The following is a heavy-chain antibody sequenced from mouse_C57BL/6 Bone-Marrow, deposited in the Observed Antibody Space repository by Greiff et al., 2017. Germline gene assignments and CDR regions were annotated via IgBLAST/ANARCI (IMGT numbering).Heavy chain of an antibody. CDR2: ISSGSSTI. J-gene: IGHJ4*01. V-gene: IGHV5-17*01. CDR1: GFTFSDYG. CDR3: ARGGPPRAMDY. Sequence: EVMLVESGGGLVKPGGSLKLSCAASGFTFSDYGMHWVRQAPEKGLEWVAYISSGSSTIYYADTVKGRFTISRDNAKNTVFLQMTSLRSEDTAMYYCARGGPPRAMDYWGQGTSVTVSS.